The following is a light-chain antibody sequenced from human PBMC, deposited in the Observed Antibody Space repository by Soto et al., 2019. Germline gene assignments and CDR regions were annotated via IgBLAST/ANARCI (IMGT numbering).Light chain of an antibody. Sequence: EIVLTQSPGTLSLSPGEGATLSCRASQSVSSTYLAWYQQKPGQAPRLLIYGASDRATGIPDRFSGSGSGTDFTLTITRLESEDFAVYYCQLYGSSPPGYTFGQGTKLEIK. CDR3: QLYGSSPPGYT. CDR1: QSVSSTY. CDR2: GAS. V-gene: IGKV3-20*01. J-gene: IGKJ2*01.